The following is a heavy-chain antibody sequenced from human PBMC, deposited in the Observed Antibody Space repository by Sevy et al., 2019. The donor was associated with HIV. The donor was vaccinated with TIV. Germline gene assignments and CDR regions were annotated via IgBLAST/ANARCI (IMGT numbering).Heavy chain of an antibody. V-gene: IGHV3-30*18. CDR1: GFTFSSYG. Sequence: GGSLRLSCAASGFTFSSYGMHWVRQAPGKGLDWVTVISYDGSNKYYADSVKSRFTISRDNSKNTLYLQMNSLRVEDTATYYCAKGGQWLVRDWFDPWGQGTLVTVSS. J-gene: IGHJ5*02. D-gene: IGHD6-19*01. CDR2: ISYDGSNK. CDR3: AKGGQWLVRDWFDP.